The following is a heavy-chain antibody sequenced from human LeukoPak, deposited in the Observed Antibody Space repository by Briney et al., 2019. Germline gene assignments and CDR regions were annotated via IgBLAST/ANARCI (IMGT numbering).Heavy chain of an antibody. V-gene: IGHV1-18*01. CDR3: ATPIPRALSWYYYDSSGYPY. D-gene: IGHD3-22*01. J-gene: IGHJ4*02. CDR1: GYTFTSYG. CDR2: ISAYNGNT. Sequence: ASVKVSCKASGYTFTSYGISWVRQAPGQGLEWMGWISAYNGNTNYAQKLQGRVTMTTDTSTSTAYMELRSLRSDDTAVYYCATPIPRALSWYYYDSSGYPYWGQGTLVTVSS.